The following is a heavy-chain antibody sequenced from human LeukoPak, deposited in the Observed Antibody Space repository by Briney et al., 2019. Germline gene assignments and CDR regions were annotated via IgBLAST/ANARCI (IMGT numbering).Heavy chain of an antibody. CDR3: AKDWLWSQDY. CDR1: GFTFNKNC. CDR2: VRKDGSEK. Sequence: GGPLRLSCAASGFTFNKNCMHWVRQAPGKGLEWVAYVRKDGSEKYYADSVKGRFTISRDDSKNTLYLEINSLRGDDTAEYYCAKDWLWSQDYWGQGTLVTVSS. D-gene: IGHD2-21*01. J-gene: IGHJ4*02. V-gene: IGHV3-30*02.